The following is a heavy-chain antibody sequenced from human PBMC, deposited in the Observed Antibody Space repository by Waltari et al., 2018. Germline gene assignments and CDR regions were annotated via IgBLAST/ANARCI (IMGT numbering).Heavy chain of an antibody. D-gene: IGHD2-8*02. CDR1: GFTFSSYS. Sequence: EVQLVESGGGLVQPGGSLRLSCAASGFTFSSYSMNWVRQAPGKGLGWVSYISGSSSTIYSADFVKGLFTISRDNAKNSLYLQMNSLRAEDTAVYYCARRVVYRFDPWGQGTLVTVSS. J-gene: IGHJ5*02. CDR3: ARRVVYRFDP. CDR2: ISGSSSTI. V-gene: IGHV3-48*01.